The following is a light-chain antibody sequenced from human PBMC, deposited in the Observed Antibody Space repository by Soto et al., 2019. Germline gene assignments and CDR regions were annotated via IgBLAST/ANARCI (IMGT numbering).Light chain of an antibody. CDR3: QQYNNWWT. CDR1: ETVRSN. Sequence: RVMTQSPDTLSVSPGERATLACRASETVRSNLAWYQQKPGQAPRFLIYAASTRATGIPARFIGNGSGTEFTLTISSLQSEDFAVYYCQQYNNWWTFGQGTKVDI. CDR2: AAS. J-gene: IGKJ1*01. V-gene: IGKV3D-15*01.